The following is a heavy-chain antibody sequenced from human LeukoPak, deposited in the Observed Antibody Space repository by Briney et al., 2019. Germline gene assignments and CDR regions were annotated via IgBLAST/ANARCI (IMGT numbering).Heavy chain of an antibody. J-gene: IGHJ4*02. Sequence: ASVTVSCKASGGTFSSYAISWVRQAPGQGLEWMGGIIPIFGTANYAQKFQGRVTITADESTSTAYMELSSLRSEDTAVYYCARSQKVYSYDGGTGPPAYWGQGTLVTVSS. D-gene: IGHD5-18*01. V-gene: IGHV1-69*13. CDR1: GGTFSSYA. CDR2: IIPIFGTA. CDR3: ARSQKVYSYDGGTGPPAY.